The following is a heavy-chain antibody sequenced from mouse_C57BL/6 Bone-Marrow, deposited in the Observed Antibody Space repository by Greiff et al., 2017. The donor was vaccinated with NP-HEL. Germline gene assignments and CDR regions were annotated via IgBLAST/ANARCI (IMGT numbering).Heavy chain of an antibody. V-gene: IGHV5-9*01. CDR3: ARPMPYYYGSSWDYYAMDY. J-gene: IGHJ4*01. CDR1: GFTFSSYT. Sequence: EVMLVESGGGLVKPGGSLKLSCAASGFTFSSYTMSWVRQTPEKRLEWVATISGGGGNTYYPDSVKGRFTISRDNAKNTLYLQMSSLRSEDTALYYCARPMPYYYGSSWDYYAMDYWGQGTSVTVSS. CDR2: ISGGGGNT. D-gene: IGHD1-1*01.